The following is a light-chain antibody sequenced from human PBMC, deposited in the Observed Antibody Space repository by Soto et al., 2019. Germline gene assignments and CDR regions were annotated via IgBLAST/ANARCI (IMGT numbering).Light chain of an antibody. CDR2: DVS. Sequence: QSALTQPRSVSGSPGQSVTISCTGTSSDVGGYNYVSWYQQHPGKAPKVMIYDVSKRPSGVPDRLSGSKAGNTASLTISGLQAEDEADYYCCSYAGSYTYVFGGGTKVTVL. J-gene: IGLJ1*01. CDR3: CSYAGSYTYV. V-gene: IGLV2-11*01. CDR1: SSDVGGYNY.